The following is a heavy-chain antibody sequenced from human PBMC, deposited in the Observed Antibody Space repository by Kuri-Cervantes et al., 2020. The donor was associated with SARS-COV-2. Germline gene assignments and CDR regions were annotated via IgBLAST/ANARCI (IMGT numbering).Heavy chain of an antibody. J-gene: IGHJ6*03. CDR1: GGSISSSSYY. V-gene: IGHV4-39*01. CDR2: IYYSGST. D-gene: IGHD3-9*01. Sequence: SETLSPTGTVSGGSISSSSYYWGWIRKPPGKGLEWIGSIYYSGSTYYNPSLKSRVTISVDTSKNQFSLKLTSVTAADTAVYYCARRSYYDFFTGYYIPFYMDVWGKGTTVTVSS. CDR3: ARRSYYDFFTGYYIPFYMDV.